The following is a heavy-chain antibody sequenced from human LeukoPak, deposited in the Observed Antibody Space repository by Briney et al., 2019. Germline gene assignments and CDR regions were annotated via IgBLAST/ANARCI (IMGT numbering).Heavy chain of an antibody. CDR3: ARVKRGERPTYAFDY. Sequence: ASVTVSCMASGYTFNGYYIHWVRQAPGQGLEWMGYINPYSGGTNYAQTLQGRVTITRETVISTAYMGLSRLRSDNTAVYYCARVKRGERPTYAFDYCGQGTLVTVSS. CDR1: GYTFNGYY. V-gene: IGHV1-2*02. CDR2: INPYSGGT. J-gene: IGHJ4*02. D-gene: IGHD3-10*01.